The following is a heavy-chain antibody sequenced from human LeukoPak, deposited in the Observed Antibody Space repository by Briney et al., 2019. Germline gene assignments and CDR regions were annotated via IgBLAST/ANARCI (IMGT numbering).Heavy chain of an antibody. D-gene: IGHD5-12*01. CDR2: LSPDGSIT. CDR1: GFTLKNYA. CDR3: ARDLAY. V-gene: IGHV3-30*04. Sequence: GGSLRLSCAGSGFTLKNYALHWVRQAPGKGLEWVAVLSPDGSITYSADSVKGRLTISRDNAKNSLYLQTDSLRAEDTAVYYCARDLAYWGQGTLVTVSS. J-gene: IGHJ4*02.